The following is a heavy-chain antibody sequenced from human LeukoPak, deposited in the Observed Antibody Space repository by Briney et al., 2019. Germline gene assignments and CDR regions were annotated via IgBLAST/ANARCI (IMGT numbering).Heavy chain of an antibody. D-gene: IGHD3-22*01. Sequence: SETLSLACTVSGGSISSYYWSWIRQPPGKGLEWIGYIYTSGSTNYNPSLKSRATISVDTSKNQFSLKLSSVTAADTAVYYCAGSDYYDSSGYYWFDPWGQGTLVTVSS. CDR1: GGSISSYY. CDR2: IYTSGST. CDR3: AGSDYYDSSGYYWFDP. J-gene: IGHJ5*02. V-gene: IGHV4-4*09.